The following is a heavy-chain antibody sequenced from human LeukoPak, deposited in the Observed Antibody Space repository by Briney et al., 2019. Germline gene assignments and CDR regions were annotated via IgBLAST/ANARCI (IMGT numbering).Heavy chain of an antibody. V-gene: IGHV3-30*02. Sequence: GGSLRLSCAASGFTFSSYWMSWVRQAPGKGLEWVAFIRYDGSNKYYADSVKGRFTISRDNSKNTLYLQMNSLRAEDTAVYYCAGSRRGSSSTDYFDYWGQGTLVTVSS. CDR1: GFTFSSYW. D-gene: IGHD6-13*01. J-gene: IGHJ4*02. CDR3: AGSRRGSSSTDYFDY. CDR2: IRYDGSNK.